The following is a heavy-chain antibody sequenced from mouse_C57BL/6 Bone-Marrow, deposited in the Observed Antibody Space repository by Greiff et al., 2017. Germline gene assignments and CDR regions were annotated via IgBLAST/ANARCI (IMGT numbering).Heavy chain of an antibody. V-gene: IGHV1-18*01. J-gene: IGHJ4*01. CDR3: ARRTSIYYDYDGTMDY. D-gene: IGHD2-4*01. Sequence: VQLQQSGPELVKPGASVKIPCKASGYTFTDYNMDWVKQSHGKSLEWIGDINPNNGGTIYNQKFKGKATLTVDKSSSTAYMELRSLTSEDTAVYYCARRTSIYYDYDGTMDYWGQGTSVTVSS. CDR1: GYTFTDYN. CDR2: INPNNGGT.